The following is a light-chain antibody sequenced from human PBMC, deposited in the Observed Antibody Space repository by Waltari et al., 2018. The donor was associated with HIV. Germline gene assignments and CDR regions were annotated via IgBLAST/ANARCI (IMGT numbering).Light chain of an antibody. CDR1: RSIIGTNT. J-gene: IGLJ2*01. V-gene: IGLV1-44*01. Sequence: QSVLPPPPSASGTPGQGVTISCSGARSIIGTNTVPWYRQLPGTAPQLLIYSNNVRPSGVPDRFSGSKSGTSASLAISGLQSEDEADYYCAAWDDSLNGVLFGGGTKLTVL. CDR3: AAWDDSLNGVL. CDR2: SNN.